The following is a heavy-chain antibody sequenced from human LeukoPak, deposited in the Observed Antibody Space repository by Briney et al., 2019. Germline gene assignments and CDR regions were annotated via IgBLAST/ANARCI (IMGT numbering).Heavy chain of an antibody. CDR3: AKDIVVVPADYGMDV. CDR2: ISYDGSNK. Sequence: GGSLRLSCAASGFTFSSYWMSWVRQAPGKELEWVAVISYDGSNKYYADSVKGRFTISRDNSKNTLYLQMNSLRAEDTAVYYCAKDIVVVPADYGMDVWGQGTTVTVSS. D-gene: IGHD2-2*01. J-gene: IGHJ6*02. CDR1: GFTFSSYW. V-gene: IGHV3-30*18.